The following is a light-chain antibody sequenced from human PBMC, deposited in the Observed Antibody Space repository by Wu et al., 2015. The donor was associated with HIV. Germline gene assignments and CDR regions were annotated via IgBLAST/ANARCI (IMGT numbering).Light chain of an antibody. CDR3: QQRSNWYS. CDR2: AAS. CDR1: QSVSSTY. V-gene: IGKV3D-20*02. Sequence: EIVLTQSPDTLSLSPGERATLSCRASQSVSSTYLAWYQQKPGHPPRLLIYAASRRATGIPDRFSGSGSGTDFSLTISRLEPEDFAVYYCQQRSNWYSFGQGTKLE. J-gene: IGKJ2*03.